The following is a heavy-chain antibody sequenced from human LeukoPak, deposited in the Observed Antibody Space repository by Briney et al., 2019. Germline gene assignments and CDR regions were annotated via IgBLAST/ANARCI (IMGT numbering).Heavy chain of an antibody. D-gene: IGHD3-10*01. V-gene: IGHV3-23*01. CDR1: GFTFSTYA. J-gene: IGHJ5*02. CDR3: AREGFGEFPTSFDP. Sequence: GGSLRLSCAASGFTFSTYAMSWVRQAPGKGLEWVSGISVSGGSTYYADSVKGRFTISRDNSKNTLYLQMNSLRAEDTAVYYCAREGFGEFPTSFDPWGQGTLVTVSS. CDR2: ISVSGGST.